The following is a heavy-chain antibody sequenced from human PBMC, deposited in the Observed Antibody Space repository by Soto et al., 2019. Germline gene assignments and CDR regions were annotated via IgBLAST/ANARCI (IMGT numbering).Heavy chain of an antibody. D-gene: IGHD3-10*01. V-gene: IGHV4-39*01. CDR1: GGSISSSSYY. CDR3: ARKPMVRGIIGYFDS. Sequence: SETLSLTCTVSGGSISSSSYYWGWIRQPPGKGLEWIGSIYYTGNTYYNPSLKSRVSISVDTSKNQFSLKLSSVTAADTAVYYCARKPMVRGIIGYFDSWGQGTLVTVSS. CDR2: IYYTGNT. J-gene: IGHJ4*02.